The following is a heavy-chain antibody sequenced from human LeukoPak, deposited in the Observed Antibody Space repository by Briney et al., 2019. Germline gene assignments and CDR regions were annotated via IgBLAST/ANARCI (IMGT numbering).Heavy chain of an antibody. CDR2: ISSSGSTI. CDR3: ASSIAAAGRDY. J-gene: IGHJ4*02. Sequence: GGSLRLSCAASGFTFSDYYMSWIRQAPGKGLEWVSYISSSGSTIYYADSVKGRFTISKDNAKNSLYLQMNSLRAEDTAVYYCASSIAAAGRDYWGQGTLVTVSS. V-gene: IGHV3-11*01. D-gene: IGHD6-13*01. CDR1: GFTFSDYY.